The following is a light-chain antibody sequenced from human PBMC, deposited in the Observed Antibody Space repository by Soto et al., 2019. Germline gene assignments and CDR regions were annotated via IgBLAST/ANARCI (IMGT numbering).Light chain of an antibody. CDR2: GSN. CDR3: QSYDSSLSGSI. Sequence: QSVLTQPPSVSGAPGQRVTISCTGSSSNIGAGYDVHWYRQLPGTVPKLLIFGSNIRPSGVPARFSGSKSGTSASLAITGLQAEDEADYYCQSYDSSLSGSIFGGGTKLTVL. CDR1: SSNIGAGYD. J-gene: IGLJ2*01. V-gene: IGLV1-40*01.